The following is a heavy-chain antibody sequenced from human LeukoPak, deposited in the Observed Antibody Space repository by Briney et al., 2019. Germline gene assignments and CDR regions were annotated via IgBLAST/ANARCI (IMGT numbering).Heavy chain of an antibody. CDR3: ARQPPAVSWGYYYYMDV. CDR1: GYSFTSYW. Sequence: GESLKISFQGSGYSFTSYWIAWVRQMPGKGLEWMGIIYPGDSDTRYSPSFQGQVTISADKSISTAYLQWSSLKASDTAMYYCARQPPAVSWGYYYYMDVWGKGTTVTVSS. J-gene: IGHJ6*03. V-gene: IGHV5-51*01. CDR2: IYPGDSDT. D-gene: IGHD1-26*01.